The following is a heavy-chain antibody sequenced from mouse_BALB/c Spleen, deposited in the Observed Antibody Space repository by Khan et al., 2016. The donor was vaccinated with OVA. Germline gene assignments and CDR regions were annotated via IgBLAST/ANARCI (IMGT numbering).Heavy chain of an antibody. CDR3: ARGNYYGYAMDY. V-gene: IGHV3-2*02. Sequence: EVQLQESGPGLVKPSQSLSLTCTVTGYSITSNYAWNWIRQFPGNKLEWRGYISYSGSTSYNPSLKSRITITRDTSKNQFFLQLNSVTTEDTATYYCARGNYYGYAMDYWGQGTSVTVSS. J-gene: IGHJ4*01. D-gene: IGHD1-1*01. CDR1: GYSITSNYA. CDR2: ISYSGST.